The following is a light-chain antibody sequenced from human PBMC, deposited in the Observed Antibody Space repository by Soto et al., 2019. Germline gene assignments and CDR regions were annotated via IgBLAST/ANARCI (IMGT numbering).Light chain of an antibody. J-gene: IGLJ2*01. Sequence: SYELTQPPSVSVSPGQTATITCSGDKLGNKYASWYQQKPGQSPVLVIYQDAKRPSGIPERFSGSHSGNTATLTIRGTQAMDEADYYCQAWESSTAVFGGGTKLTVL. CDR2: QDA. CDR3: QAWESSTAV. CDR1: KLGNKY. V-gene: IGLV3-1*01.